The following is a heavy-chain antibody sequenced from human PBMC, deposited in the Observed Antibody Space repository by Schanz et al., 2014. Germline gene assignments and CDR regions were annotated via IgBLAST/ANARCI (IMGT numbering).Heavy chain of an antibody. CDR2: ISDSGDTA. J-gene: IGHJ4*02. Sequence: EVQLLESGGGLVQPGGSLRLSCAASGFTFRGYAMSWVRQAPGRGLEWVSIISDSGDTAYYADSVKGRFTISRDNFKGALYLQMSSLRAEDTAVYYCAKSQGSSFDAWGQGTLVTVSS. CDR1: GFTFRGYA. CDR3: AKSQGSSFDA. D-gene: IGHD6-13*01. V-gene: IGHV3-23*01.